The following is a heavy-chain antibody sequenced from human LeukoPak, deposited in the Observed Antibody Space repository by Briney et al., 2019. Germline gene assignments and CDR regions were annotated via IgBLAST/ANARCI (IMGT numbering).Heavy chain of an antibody. CDR3: ARIGDPNFDY. CDR1: GFTFSSYA. V-gene: IGHV3-30-3*01. CDR2: ISYDGSNK. J-gene: IGHJ4*02. D-gene: IGHD3-10*01. Sequence: GGSLRLSCAASGFTFSSYAMHWVRQAPGKGLEWVAVISYDGSNKYYADSVKGRFTISRDNSKNTLYLQMNSLRAEDTAVYYCARIGDPNFDYWGQGTLVTVSS.